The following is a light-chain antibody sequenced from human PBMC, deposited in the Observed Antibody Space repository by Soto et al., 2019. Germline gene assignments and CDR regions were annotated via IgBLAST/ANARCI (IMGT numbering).Light chain of an antibody. J-gene: IGLJ2*01. V-gene: IGLV2-14*03. CDR2: DVS. CDR3: ASYISSTTLDVV. CDR1: SSDIGRYNF. Sequence: QSALTQPASVSGSPGQSITISCTGTSSDIGRYNFVSWYQQHPGKAPKLMIYDVSDRPSGVSNRFSGSKSGNTASLTISGLQAEDEADYYCASYISSTTLDVVFGGGTKLTVL.